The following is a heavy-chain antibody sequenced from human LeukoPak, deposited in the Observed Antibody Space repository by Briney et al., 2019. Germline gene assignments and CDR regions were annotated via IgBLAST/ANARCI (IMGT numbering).Heavy chain of an antibody. J-gene: IGHJ4*02. CDR2: IIPILGIA. Sequence: ASVMVSCKASGGTFSSYAISWVRQAPGQGLEWMGRIIPILGIANYAQKFQGRVTITADKSTSTAYMELSSLRSEDTAVYYCASISSEVYSSSSFDYWGQGTLVTVSS. V-gene: IGHV1-69*04. CDR3: ASISSEVYSSSSFDY. D-gene: IGHD6-6*01. CDR1: GGTFSSYA.